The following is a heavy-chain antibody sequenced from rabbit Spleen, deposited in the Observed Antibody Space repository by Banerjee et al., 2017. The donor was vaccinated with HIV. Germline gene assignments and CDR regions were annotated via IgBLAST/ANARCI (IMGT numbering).Heavy chain of an antibody. CDR1: GFSFSGSYF. Sequence: QSLEESGGGLVQPEGSLTLSCKASGFSFSGSYFMCWVRQAPGKGLEWIACINAVTGRAVYASWAKGRSTFSKTSSTTVTLQMTSLTVADTATHFCARGIPYGFSGDAYPPYAMDLWGPGTLVTVS. V-gene: IGHV1S40*01. CDR2: INAVTGRA. D-gene: IGHD6-1*01. J-gene: IGHJ6*01. CDR3: ARGIPYGFSGDAYPPYAMDL.